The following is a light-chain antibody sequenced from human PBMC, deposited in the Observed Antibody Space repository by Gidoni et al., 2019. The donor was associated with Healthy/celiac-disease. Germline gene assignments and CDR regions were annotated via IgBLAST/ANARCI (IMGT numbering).Light chain of an antibody. V-gene: IGKV1-6*01. CDR2: AAS. Sequence: ASQMTQSPSSPSASVGDRVTITCRASQGIRNDLGWYQQKPGKAPKLLIYAASTLQSGVPSRFSGSGSGTDFTLTISSLQPEDFATYYCLQDYNYPRTFGQGTKVEIK. J-gene: IGKJ1*01. CDR3: LQDYNYPRT. CDR1: QGIRND.